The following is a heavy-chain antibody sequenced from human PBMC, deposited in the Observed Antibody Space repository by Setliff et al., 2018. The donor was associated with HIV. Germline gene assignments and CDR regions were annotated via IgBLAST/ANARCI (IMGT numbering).Heavy chain of an antibody. D-gene: IGHD3-22*01. CDR2: ISAYNGNT. CDR3: ARVTDYYDSSGYTTRPSDDY. Sequence: ASVKVSCKASGYTFTSYGISWVRQAPGQGLEWMGWISAYNGNTNYAQKLQGRVTMTTDTSTSTAYMELRSLRSDDTAVYYCARVTDYYDSSGYTTRPSDDYWGQGTQVTVSS. CDR1: GYTFTSYG. V-gene: IGHV1-18*01. J-gene: IGHJ4*02.